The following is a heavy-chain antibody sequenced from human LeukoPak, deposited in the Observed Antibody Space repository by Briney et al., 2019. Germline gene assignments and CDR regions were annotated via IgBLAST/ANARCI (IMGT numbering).Heavy chain of an antibody. CDR2: INQDGSEM. CDR1: GFTLSSHW. V-gene: IGHV3-7*03. D-gene: IGHD3-10*01. CDR3: AKGMTYYYGSGSPASQPFDY. J-gene: IGHJ4*02. Sequence: PGGSLRLSCEASGFTLSSHWMSWVRQAPGKGLEWLGNINQDGSEMSSVDSVKGRFTISRDNGKNSLYPQMNSLRAEDTALYYCAKGMTYYYGSGSPASQPFDYWGQGTLVTVSS.